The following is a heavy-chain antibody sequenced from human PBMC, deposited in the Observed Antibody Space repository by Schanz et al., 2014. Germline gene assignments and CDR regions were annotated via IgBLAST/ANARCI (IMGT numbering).Heavy chain of an antibody. CDR1: GFTFSSYG. D-gene: IGHD5-12*01. CDR2: IRYDGSKK. CDR3: AKDLNRVATAPQS. J-gene: IGHJ5*02. Sequence: QVQLVESGGGVVQPGGSLRLSCEASGFTFSSYGMHWVRQAPGKGLEWVTFIRYDGSKKYYVDSVKGRFTVSRDNSKNTVYLQMNSLRDEDTALYYCAKDLNRVATAPQSWGQGTLVTVSS. V-gene: IGHV3-30*02.